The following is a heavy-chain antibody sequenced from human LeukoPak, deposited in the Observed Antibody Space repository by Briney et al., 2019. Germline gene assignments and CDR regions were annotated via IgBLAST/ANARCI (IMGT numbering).Heavy chain of an antibody. CDR2: IYYSGST. CDR1: GDSISSTSYY. D-gene: IGHD6-19*01. V-gene: IGHV4-39*01. Sequence: SGTLSLTCTVSGDSISSTSYYWGWIRQPPGKGLEWIGSIYYSGSTYYNPSLKSRVTISVDTSKNQFSLKLSSVTAADTAVYYCARVPIAVADHFDYWGQGTLVTVSS. CDR3: ARVPIAVADHFDY. J-gene: IGHJ4*02.